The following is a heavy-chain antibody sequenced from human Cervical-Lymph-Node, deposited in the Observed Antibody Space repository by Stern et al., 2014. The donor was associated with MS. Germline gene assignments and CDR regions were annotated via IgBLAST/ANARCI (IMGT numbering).Heavy chain of an antibody. Sequence: VQLVESGGGVVQPGRSLRLSCAASGFTFSSYGMHWVRQAPGKGLEWVAVIWYDGSNKYYADSVKGRFTISRDNSKNTLYLQMNSLRAEDTAVYYCARDSQWLTTIDYWGQGTLVTVSS. CDR1: GFTFSSYG. J-gene: IGHJ4*02. CDR3: ARDSQWLTTIDY. D-gene: IGHD6-19*01. V-gene: IGHV3-33*01. CDR2: IWYDGSNK.